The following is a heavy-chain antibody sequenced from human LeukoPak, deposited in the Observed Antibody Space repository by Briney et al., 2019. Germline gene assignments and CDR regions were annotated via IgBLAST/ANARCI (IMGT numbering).Heavy chain of an antibody. CDR1: GFTISSYS. D-gene: IGHD4-23*01. CDR3: ASVHGGNSPFDY. CDR2: ISSTSSFI. V-gene: IGHV3-21*01. Sequence: GSLRLSCAVSGFTISSYSMNWVRRAPGKGLEWVSSISSTSSFIYYADSVKGRFTISRDNAKNSLYLLMNSLRAEDTAVYYCASVHGGNSPFDYWGQGTLVTVSS. J-gene: IGHJ4*02.